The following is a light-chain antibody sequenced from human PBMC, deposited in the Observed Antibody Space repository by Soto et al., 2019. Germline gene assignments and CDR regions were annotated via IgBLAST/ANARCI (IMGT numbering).Light chain of an antibody. CDR2: GTS. Sequence: EIVMTQSPATLSVSPGERATLSCRASQSVSSNLGWYQQKPGQAPRLLIYGTSTRATGIPARFSGSGSGTHFTLTISSLQSEDFAVFYCQQYKDWLTWTFGHGTKVDMK. CDR1: QSVSSN. CDR3: QQYKDWLTWT. V-gene: IGKV3-15*01. J-gene: IGKJ1*01.